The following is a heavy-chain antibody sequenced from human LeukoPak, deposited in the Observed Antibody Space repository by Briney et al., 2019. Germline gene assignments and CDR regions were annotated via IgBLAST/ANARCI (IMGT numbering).Heavy chain of an antibody. CDR3: ATYRQVLLPFES. Sequence: GGSLRLSCAASGFTFSSYAMSWVRQAPGKGLEWVSAISGSGGSTYYADSVKGRFTISRDNSKDTLYLQMNSLRAEDTAIYYCATYRQVLLPFESWGQGTLVTVSS. J-gene: IGHJ4*02. CDR2: ISGSGGST. D-gene: IGHD2-8*02. CDR1: GFTFSSYA. V-gene: IGHV3-23*01.